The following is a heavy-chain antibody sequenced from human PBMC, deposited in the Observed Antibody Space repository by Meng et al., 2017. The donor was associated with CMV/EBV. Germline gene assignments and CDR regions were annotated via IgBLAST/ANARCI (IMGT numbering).Heavy chain of an antibody. J-gene: IGHJ4*02. CDR3: AKGGPSPIAAVGLVDY. D-gene: IGHD6-13*01. V-gene: IGHV3-9*01. CDR2: ISWNSGSI. CDR1: GFTFDDYA. Sequence: GGSLRLSCAASGFTFDDYAMHWVRQALGKGLEWVSGISWNSGSIGYADSVKGRFTISRDNAKKSLYLQMNSLRAEDTALYYCAKGGPSPIAAVGLVDYWGQGTLVTVSS.